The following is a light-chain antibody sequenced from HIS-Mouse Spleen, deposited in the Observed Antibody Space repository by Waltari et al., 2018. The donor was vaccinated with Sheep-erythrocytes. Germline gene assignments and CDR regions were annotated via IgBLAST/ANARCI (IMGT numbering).Light chain of an antibody. Sequence: QLVLTQSPSASASLGASVKLTCTLTSGHSSSAIPWHQPQQEKGPRYWMKLNSDGSHSKGDGIPDRFSGSSSGAERYLTISSLQSEDEADYYCCSYAGSYNHVFATGTKVTVL. CDR3: CSYAGSYNHV. J-gene: IGLJ1*01. CDR1: SGHSSSA. CDR2: LNSDGSH. V-gene: IGLV4-69*01.